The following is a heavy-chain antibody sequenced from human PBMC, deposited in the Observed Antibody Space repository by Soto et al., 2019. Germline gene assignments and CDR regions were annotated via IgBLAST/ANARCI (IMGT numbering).Heavy chain of an antibody. D-gene: IGHD3-22*01. J-gene: IGHJ4*02. CDR1: GGTFSSYT. Sequence: QVQLVQSGAEVKKPGSSVKVSCKASGGTFSSYTISWVRQAPGQGLEWMGRIIPILGIANYAQKFQGRVTIAAAKSTSTAYRELSSLRSEDTAVYYCARVPYYYDSSGRSLDYWGQGTLVTVSS. CDR3: ARVPYYYDSSGRSLDY. V-gene: IGHV1-69*02. CDR2: IIPILGIA.